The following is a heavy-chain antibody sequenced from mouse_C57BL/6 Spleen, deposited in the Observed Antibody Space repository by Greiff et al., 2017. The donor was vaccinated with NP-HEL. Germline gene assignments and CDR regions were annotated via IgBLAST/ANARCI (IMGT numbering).Heavy chain of an antibody. Sequence: VKLVESGPGLVAPSQSLSITCTVSGFSLTSYGVSWVRQPPGKGLEWLGVIWGDGSTNYHSALISRLSISKDNAKSQVFLKLNSLQTYDTATYYSAKRDSNYDGFAYWGQGTLVSVSA. D-gene: IGHD2-5*01. CDR3: AKRDSNYDGFAY. J-gene: IGHJ3*01. V-gene: IGHV2-3*01. CDR2: IWGDGST. CDR1: GFSLTSYG.